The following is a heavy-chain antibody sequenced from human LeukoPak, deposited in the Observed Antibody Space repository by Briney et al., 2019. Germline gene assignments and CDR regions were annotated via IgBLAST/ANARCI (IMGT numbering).Heavy chain of an antibody. CDR3: ASLGNSPGHYFDY. J-gene: IGHJ4*02. D-gene: IGHD1-26*01. CDR2: IIPIFGTA. V-gene: IGHV1-69*01. CDR1: GGTFSSYA. Sequence: SVEVSCKASGGTFSSYAISWVRQAPGQGLEWMGGIIPIFGTANYAQKFQGRVTITADESTSTAYMELSSLRSEDTAVYYCASLGNSPGHYFDYWGQGTLVTVSS.